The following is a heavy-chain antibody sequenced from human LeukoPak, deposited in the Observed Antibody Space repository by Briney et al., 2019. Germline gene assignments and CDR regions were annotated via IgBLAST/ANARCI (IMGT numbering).Heavy chain of an antibody. CDR1: GFTFSSYS. D-gene: IGHD4-17*01. CDR3: ARNDDYGDYALGY. Sequence: KSGGSLRLSCAASGFTFSSYSMNWVRQAPGEGLEWVSSISSSSSYIYYADSVKGRFTISRDNAKNSLYLQMNSLRAEDTAVYYCARNDDYGDYALGYWGQGTLVTVSS. CDR2: ISSSSSYI. V-gene: IGHV3-21*01. J-gene: IGHJ4*02.